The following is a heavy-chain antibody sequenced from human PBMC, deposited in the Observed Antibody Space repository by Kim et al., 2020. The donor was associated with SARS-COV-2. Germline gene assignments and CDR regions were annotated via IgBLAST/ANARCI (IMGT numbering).Heavy chain of an antibody. Sequence: GGSLRLSCAASGFTFSSYWMSWVRQAPGKGLEWVANIKQDGSEKYYVDSVKGRFTISRDNAKNSLYLQMNSLRAEDTAVYYCARDRGITIFGVVTRMDVWGQGTTVTVSS. CDR3: ARDRGITIFGVVTRMDV. V-gene: IGHV3-7*01. CDR1: GFTFSSYW. J-gene: IGHJ6*02. CDR2: IKQDGSEK. D-gene: IGHD3-3*01.